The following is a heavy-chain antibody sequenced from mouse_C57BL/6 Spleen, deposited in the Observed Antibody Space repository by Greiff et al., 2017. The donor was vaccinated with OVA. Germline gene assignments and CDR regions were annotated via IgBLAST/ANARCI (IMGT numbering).Heavy chain of an antibody. CDR1: GYTFTSYW. V-gene: IGHV1-50*01. J-gene: IGHJ2*01. CDR2: IDPSDSYT. D-gene: IGHD1-1*01. Sequence: VQLQQPGAELVKPGASVKLSCKASGYTFTSYWMQWVKQRPGQGLEWIGEIDPSDSYTNYNQKFKGKATLTVDTSASTAYMQLSSLTSEDAAVYYCARITTGLFDYWGQGTTLTVSS. CDR3: ARITTGLFDY.